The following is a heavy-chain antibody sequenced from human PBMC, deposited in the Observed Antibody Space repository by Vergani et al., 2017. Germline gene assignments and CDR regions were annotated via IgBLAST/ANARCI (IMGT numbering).Heavy chain of an antibody. Sequence: QVQLQESGPGLVKPSQTLSLTCTVSGGSISSGSYYWSWIRQPAGKGLEWIGRIYYSGSTNYNPSLKSRVTISVDTSKNQFSLKLSSVTAADTAVYYWARDGSIAAAGTDYYYGMDVWGQGTTVTVSS. CDR2: IYYSGST. CDR1: GGSISSGSYY. V-gene: IGHV4-61*02. CDR3: ARDGSIAAAGTDYYYGMDV. J-gene: IGHJ6*02. D-gene: IGHD6-13*01.